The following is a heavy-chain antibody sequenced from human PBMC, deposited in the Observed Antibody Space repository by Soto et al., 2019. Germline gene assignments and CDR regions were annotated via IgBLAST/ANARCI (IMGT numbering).Heavy chain of an antibody. J-gene: IGHJ6*02. V-gene: IGHV1-18*01. D-gene: IGHD2-15*01. CDR2: ISAYNVNT. CDR1: GYTSTSYG. CDR3: ARDPTTPNYYYYGMDV. Sequence: ASVKVSCKASGYTSTSYGISWVRQAPGQGLEWMGWISAYNVNTNFAQKLQGRVTMTTDTSMSTAYMELRSLRFDDTAFFYCARDPTTPNYYYYGMDVWGQGTTVTVSS.